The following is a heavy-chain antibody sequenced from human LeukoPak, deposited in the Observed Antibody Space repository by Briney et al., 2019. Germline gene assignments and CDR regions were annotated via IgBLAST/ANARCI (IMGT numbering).Heavy chain of an antibody. V-gene: IGHV4-39*07. D-gene: IGHD1-26*01. CDR2: IYHSGSF. J-gene: IGHJ5*02. CDR1: GGAISNSDYY. CDR3: VRLGVVGLDQNWFDP. Sequence: PSETLSLTCTVSGGAISNSDYYWGWVRQPPGKGLEWIGSIYHSGSFYDNPSLKSRVAMSVDTSKNQFSLRLTSVTAADTAVYFCVRLGVVGLDQNWFDPWGQGTLVSVSS.